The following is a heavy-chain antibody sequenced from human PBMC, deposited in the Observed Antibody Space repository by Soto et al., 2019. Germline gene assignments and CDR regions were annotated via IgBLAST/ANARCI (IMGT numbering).Heavy chain of an antibody. D-gene: IGHD6-6*01. V-gene: IGHV3-30*18. CDR3: AKGSSGVY. CDR2: ISYDGSNK. J-gene: IGHJ4*02. Sequence: PGGSLRLSCAASGLNFISYGMRWVRQAPGKGLEWVAVISYDGSNKYYADSVKGRFTISRDNSKNTLYLQMNSLRAEDTAVYYCAKGSSGVYWGQGTLVTVSS. CDR1: GLNFISYG.